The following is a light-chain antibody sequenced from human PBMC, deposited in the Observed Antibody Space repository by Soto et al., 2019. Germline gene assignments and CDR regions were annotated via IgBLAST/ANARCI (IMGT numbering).Light chain of an antibody. V-gene: IGKV1-39*01. Sequence: DIQMTQSPSSLSASVGDRVTITCRASQSIIRYLNWYQQKPGKAPELLIYGASSFQSGTPSRFSGSGSGTEFTLTISSLQPEDFATYYCQQSYSTPRTCGQGTKVEIK. CDR3: QQSYSTPRT. J-gene: IGKJ1*01. CDR1: QSIIRY. CDR2: GAS.